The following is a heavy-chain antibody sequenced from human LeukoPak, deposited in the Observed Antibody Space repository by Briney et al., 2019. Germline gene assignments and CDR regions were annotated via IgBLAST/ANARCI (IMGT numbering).Heavy chain of an antibody. D-gene: IGHD3-16*01. CDR2: ISSSGSTI. V-gene: IGHV3-48*03. CDR1: GFTFSSYE. Sequence: PGGSLRLSCAASGFTFSSYEMNCVRQAPGKGLEWVSYISSSGSTIYYADSVKGRFTISRDNAKNSLYLQMNSLRAEDTAVYYCARDRIPGGYWGQGTLVTVSS. CDR3: ARDRIPGGY. J-gene: IGHJ4*02.